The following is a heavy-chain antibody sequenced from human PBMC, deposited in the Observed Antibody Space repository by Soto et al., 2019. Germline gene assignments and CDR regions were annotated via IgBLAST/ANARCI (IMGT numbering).Heavy chain of an antibody. Sequence: SGGSLRLSCAASGFTFSTYAMHWVRQAPGEGLEWVAVISYDGNNKDYADSAKGRFTISRDNSKNTLYLQMNSLRAEDTAVYYCARDARWSHDYWGQGTLVTVSS. J-gene: IGHJ4*02. V-gene: IGHV3-30-3*01. CDR1: GFTFSTYA. D-gene: IGHD2-15*01. CDR2: ISYDGNNK. CDR3: ARDARWSHDY.